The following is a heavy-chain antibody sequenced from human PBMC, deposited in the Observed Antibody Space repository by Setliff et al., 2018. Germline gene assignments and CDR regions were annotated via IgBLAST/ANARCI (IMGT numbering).Heavy chain of an antibody. CDR2: INPSGGLT. V-gene: IGHV1-46*03. Sequence: ASVKVSCKASGYTLTNYYMHWVRQAPGQGLEWMGIINPSGGLTRHAQKFQGRVTMTRDTSTSTVYMELSSLRSEDTAVYYCARSTSWFSTNYWGQGTPVTVSS. J-gene: IGHJ4*02. CDR1: GYTLTNYY. CDR3: ARSTSWFSTNY. D-gene: IGHD2-2*01.